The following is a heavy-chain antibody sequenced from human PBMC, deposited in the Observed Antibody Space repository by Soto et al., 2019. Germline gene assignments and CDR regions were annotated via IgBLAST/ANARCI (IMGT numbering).Heavy chain of an antibody. D-gene: IGHD5-12*01. V-gene: IGHV3-7*05. Sequence: EVQVVESGGGLVQPGGSLRLSCAGSGFTFSDYWMSWARQAPGKGLERVANIKYDGSEEYYVYSVRGRFTISRDNARNSLHLQMNRLRADATAVYYCARFASGKSASTWGQGTLVTVSS. J-gene: IGHJ5*02. CDR3: ARFASGKSAST. CDR1: GFTFSDYW. CDR2: IKYDGSEE.